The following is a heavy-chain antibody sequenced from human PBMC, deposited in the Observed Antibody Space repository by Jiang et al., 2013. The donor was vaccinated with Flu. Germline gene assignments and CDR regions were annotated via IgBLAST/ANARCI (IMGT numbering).Heavy chain of an antibody. J-gene: IGHJ6*02. CDR3: ARAGRAPRIQYYYGMDV. Sequence: QSGSELKKPGASVKVSCKASGYKFTSYSITWVRQAPGQGLEWMGWININTGNPTYAQGFTGRFVFSLDTSVSTAYLQISSLKSEDAAVYYCARAGRAPRIQYYYGMDVWGQGPRSPSP. V-gene: IGHV7-4-1*02. CDR2: ININTGNP. CDR1: GYKFTSYS. D-gene: IGHD2-15*01.